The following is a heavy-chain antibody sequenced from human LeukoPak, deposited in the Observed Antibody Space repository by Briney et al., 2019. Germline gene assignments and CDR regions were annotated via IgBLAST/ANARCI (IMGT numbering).Heavy chain of an antibody. D-gene: IGHD4-23*01. CDR2: IIPIFGTA. V-gene: IGHV1-69*05. CDR3: ARGTLTVDRYYYMDV. Sequence: SVTVSCKASGGTFSSYAISWVRQAPGQGLEWMGGIIPIFGTANYAQKFQGRVTITTDESTSTAYMELSSLRSEDTAVYYCARGTLTVDRYYYMDVWGKGTTVTVSS. CDR1: GGTFSSYA. J-gene: IGHJ6*03.